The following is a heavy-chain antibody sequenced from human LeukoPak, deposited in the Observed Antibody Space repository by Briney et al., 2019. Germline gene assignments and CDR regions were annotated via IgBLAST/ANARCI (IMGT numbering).Heavy chain of an antibody. CDR1: GFTFSSYA. Sequence: GGSLRLSCAASGFTFSSYAMSWVRQAPGKGREWVSAISGSGGSTYYADSVKGRFTISRDNSKNTLYLQMNSLRAEDTAVYYCAKDMGGSYNGYYFDYWGQGTLVTVSS. CDR3: AKDMGGSYNGYYFDY. D-gene: IGHD1-26*01. CDR2: ISGSGGST. V-gene: IGHV3-23*01. J-gene: IGHJ4*02.